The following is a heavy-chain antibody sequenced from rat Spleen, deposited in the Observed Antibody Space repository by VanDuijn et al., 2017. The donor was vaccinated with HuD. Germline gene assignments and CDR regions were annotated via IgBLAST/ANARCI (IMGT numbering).Heavy chain of an antibody. CDR2: INYDGRST. CDR3: TRQWDY. Sequence: EVQLVESDGGLVQPGRPLKLSCATSGFTFSDFYMAWVRQAPTKGLEWVATINYDGRSTFYRDSVKGRFTIFRDNAKSTLYLQMDSLRSEDTATYYCTRQWDYWGQGVLVTVSS. CDR1: GFTFSDFY. V-gene: IGHV5-29*01. J-gene: IGHJ2*01.